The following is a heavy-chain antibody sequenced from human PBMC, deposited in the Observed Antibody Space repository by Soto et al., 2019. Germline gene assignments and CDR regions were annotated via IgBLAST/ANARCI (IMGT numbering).Heavy chain of an antibody. CDR1: GYTFTSYY. J-gene: IGHJ3*02. Sequence: ASVKVSCKASGYTFTSYYMHWVXQAPGQGLEWMGIINPSGGSTSYAQKFQGRVTMTRDTSTSTVYMELSSLRSEDTAVYYCARDSRSPTLPYDAFDIWGQGTMVTVSS. CDR3: ARDSRSPTLPYDAFDI. V-gene: IGHV1-46*01. D-gene: IGHD3-16*01. CDR2: INPSGGST.